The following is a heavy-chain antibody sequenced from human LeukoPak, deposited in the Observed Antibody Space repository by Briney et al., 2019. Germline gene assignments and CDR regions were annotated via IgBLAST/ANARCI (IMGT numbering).Heavy chain of an antibody. CDR2: VSYSGST. CDR1: GGSISSYY. J-gene: IGHJ4*02. Sequence: SETLSLTCTVSGGSISSYYWSWVRQPPGKGLEWIGYVSYSGSTDYNPSLKSRVTISIDTSKNQFSLKLTSVTAADTAVYYCARVKSRWNYGNYLDDWGQGTLVTVSS. V-gene: IGHV4-59*08. CDR3: ARVKSRWNYGNYLDD. D-gene: IGHD1-7*01.